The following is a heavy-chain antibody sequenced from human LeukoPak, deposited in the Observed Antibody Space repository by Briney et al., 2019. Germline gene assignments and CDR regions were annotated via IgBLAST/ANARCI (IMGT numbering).Heavy chain of an antibody. CDR3: VKDIGSGSYRYGGYFDY. CDR2: ISRNSDST. CDR1: GFPFDDKA. J-gene: IGHJ4*02. V-gene: IGHV3-9*03. D-gene: IGHD1-26*01. Sequence: GRSLRLSCAASGFPFDDKAIHWVRQAPGKGLEWVAGISRNSDSTGYADSVKGRFTISRDNAKNSLYLQMNSLRAEDMALYYCVKDIGSGSYRYGGYFDYWGQGTLVTVSP.